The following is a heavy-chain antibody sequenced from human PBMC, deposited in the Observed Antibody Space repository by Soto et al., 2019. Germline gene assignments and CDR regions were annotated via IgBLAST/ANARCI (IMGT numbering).Heavy chain of an antibody. V-gene: IGHV3-33*01. J-gene: IGHJ4*02. Sequence: VQLVESGGGVVQPGRSLRLSCAASGFTFSTYGLHWVRQAPGKGLEWVALIWYDGGNKYYEDSVKGRFTISRDNSKNTLYLQMNSLRAEDTAVYYCARDLGSTMVRGVIIGGYFDYWGQGTLVTVSS. CDR2: IWYDGGNK. CDR3: ARDLGSTMVRGVIIGGYFDY. D-gene: IGHD3-10*01. CDR1: GFTFSTYG.